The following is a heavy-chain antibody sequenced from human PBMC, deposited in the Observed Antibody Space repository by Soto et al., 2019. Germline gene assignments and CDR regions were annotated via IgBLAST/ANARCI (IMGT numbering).Heavy chain of an antibody. J-gene: IGHJ4*02. CDR2: ISSSSSTI. CDR3: ARDSRKTPSSPFDY. CDR1: GFTFSSYS. V-gene: IGHV3-48*02. D-gene: IGHD6-13*01. Sequence: GGSLRLSCAASGFTFSSYSMNWVRQAPGKGLEWVSYISSSSSTIYYADSVKGRFTISRDNAKNSLYLQMNSLRDEDTAVYYCARDSRKTPSSPFDYWGQGTLVTVSS.